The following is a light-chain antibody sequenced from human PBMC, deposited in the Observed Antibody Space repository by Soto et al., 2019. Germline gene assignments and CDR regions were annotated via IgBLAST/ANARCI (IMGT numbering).Light chain of an antibody. J-gene: IGLJ3*02. Sequence: QSVLTQPPSVSGAPGQRVTISCTGSSSNIGAGYDVHWYQQLPGTAPKLLIYGNSNRPSGVPDRFSGSKSGTSASLAITGVPAEEAADYYGQSYDSSLSGWGVFGGGTKLTVL. V-gene: IGLV1-40*01. CDR2: GNS. CDR1: SSNIGAGYD. CDR3: QSYDSSLSGWGV.